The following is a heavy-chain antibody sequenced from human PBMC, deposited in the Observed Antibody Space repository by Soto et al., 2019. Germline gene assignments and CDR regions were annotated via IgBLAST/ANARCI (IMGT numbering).Heavy chain of an antibody. CDR1: GGSISSGGYS. CDR3: ARAPDR. Sequence: PSETLSLTCAVSGGSISSGGYSWCWIRQPPGKGLEWIGYIYHSGSTYYNPSLKSRVTISVDRSKNQFSLELSSVTAADTAVYYCARAPDRWGQGTLVTVSS. J-gene: IGHJ5*02. CDR2: IYHSGST. V-gene: IGHV4-30-2*01.